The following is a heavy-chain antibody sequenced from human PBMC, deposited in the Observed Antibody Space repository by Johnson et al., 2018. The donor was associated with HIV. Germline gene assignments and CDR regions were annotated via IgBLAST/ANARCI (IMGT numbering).Heavy chain of an antibody. Sequence: QMQLVESGGGVVQPGRSMRLACAASGLNFSDYSMHWVRQAPGKGLEWAAVISFDGATKYYADSVKGRFTISRDNSNSTLYLQMNSLRVEDTAVYLCVRGRMSLKVVDLRGGGFDIWGQGTKVTVSS. D-gene: IGHD3-22*01. CDR1: GLNFSDYS. V-gene: IGHV3-30*04. CDR2: ISFDGATK. CDR3: VRGRMSLKVVDLRGGGFDI. J-gene: IGHJ3*02.